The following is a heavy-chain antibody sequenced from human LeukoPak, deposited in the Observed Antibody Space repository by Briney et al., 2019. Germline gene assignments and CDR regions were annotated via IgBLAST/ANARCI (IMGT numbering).Heavy chain of an antibody. J-gene: IGHJ3*02. D-gene: IGHD1-26*01. CDR2: IYHSGST. Sequence: SETLSLTCTVSGYSISSGYYWGWIRQPPGKGLEWLGSIYHSGSTYYNPSLKSRVTISVDTSKNQFSLKLSSVTAADTAVYYCARDKVGAGGAFDIWGQGTMVTVSS. V-gene: IGHV4-38-2*02. CDR3: ARDKVGAGGAFDI. CDR1: GYSISSGYY.